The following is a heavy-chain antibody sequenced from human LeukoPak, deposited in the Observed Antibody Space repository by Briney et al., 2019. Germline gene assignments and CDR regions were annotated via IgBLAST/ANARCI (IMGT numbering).Heavy chain of an antibody. Sequence: TGGSLRLSCAASGVTFSGHSMHWVRQAPGKGLVWVSGIGRDGTITNYADAVKGRFTISRDNAKNTLYLQMNSLRVEDTAVYSCARGWYGPDSCGQGTLVTVSS. CDR3: ARGWYGPDS. D-gene: IGHD1-14*01. CDR2: IGRDGTIT. J-gene: IGHJ5*01. CDR1: GVTFSGHS. V-gene: IGHV3-74*01.